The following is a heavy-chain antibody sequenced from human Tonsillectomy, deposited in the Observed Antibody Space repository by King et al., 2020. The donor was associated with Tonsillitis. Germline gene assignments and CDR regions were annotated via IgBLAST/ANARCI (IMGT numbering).Heavy chain of an antibody. V-gene: IGHV3-23*04. D-gene: IGHD3-3*01. CDR1: GFTFSSYA. CDR2: ISGSGGST. Sequence: VQLVESGGGLVQPGGSLRLSCAASGFTFSSYAMSWVRQAPGKGLEWVSDISGSGGSTYYADSVKGRFTISRDNSKNTLYLQMNSLRAEDTAVYYCARWARDFWIGSSLHDYWGQGTLVTVSS. CDR3: ARWARDFWIGSSLHDY. J-gene: IGHJ4*02.